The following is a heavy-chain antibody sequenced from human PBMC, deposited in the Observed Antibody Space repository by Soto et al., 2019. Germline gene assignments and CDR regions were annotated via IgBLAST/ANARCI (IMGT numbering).Heavy chain of an antibody. CDR1: GYTFTGYY. J-gene: IGHJ5*02. D-gene: IGHD6-13*01. Sequence: QVQLVQSGAEVKKPGASVKVSCKASGYTFTGYYMHWVRQAPGQGLEWMGWINPNSGGKNYAQKFQGRDTMTRDTSISTDYMELSRLRSDDTAVYYCAREEGQPRNWFDPWGQGTLVTVS. V-gene: IGHV1-2*02. CDR2: INPNSGGK. CDR3: AREEGQPRNWFDP.